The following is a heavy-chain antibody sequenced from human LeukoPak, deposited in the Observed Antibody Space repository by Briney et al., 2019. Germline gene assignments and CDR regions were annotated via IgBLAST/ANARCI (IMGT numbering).Heavy chain of an antibody. J-gene: IGHJ4*02. CDR2: INHSGST. CDR1: GGSFSGYY. Sequence: SETLSLTCAVYGGSFSGYYWSWIRQPPGKGLEWIGEINHSGSTNYNPSLKSRVAMSVDTSKNQFSLKLSSVTAADTAVYYCARSEYYYGSGRAFDYWGQGTLVTVSS. D-gene: IGHD3-10*01. CDR3: ARSEYYYGSGRAFDY. V-gene: IGHV4-34*01.